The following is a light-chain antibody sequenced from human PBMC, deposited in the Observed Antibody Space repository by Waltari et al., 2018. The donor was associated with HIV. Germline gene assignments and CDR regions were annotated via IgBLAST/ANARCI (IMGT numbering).Light chain of an antibody. Sequence: QSALTQPPSASGSLGQSVTISCSGTSSDVVGYNYVSWYQQHPGKAPKLIIYEVTKRPSGVPDRFSGSKSGNTASLTVSGLQADDEADYYCSSYAGSNDVIFGGGTKLTVL. J-gene: IGLJ2*01. CDR1: SSDVVGYNY. CDR3: SSYAGSNDVI. CDR2: EVT. V-gene: IGLV2-8*01.